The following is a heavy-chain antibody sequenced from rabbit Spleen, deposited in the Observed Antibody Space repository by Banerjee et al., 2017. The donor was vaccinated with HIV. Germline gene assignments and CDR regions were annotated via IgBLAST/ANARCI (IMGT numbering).Heavy chain of an antibody. CDR1: GFSFTDKDV. V-gene: IGHV1S45*01. J-gene: IGHJ4*01. CDR2: IYTGNLKT. Sequence: QEQLEESGGGLVKPEGSLTLTCTASGFSFTDKDVMCWVRQAPGKGLEWIGCIYTGNLKTYYASWAKGRFTISKTSSTTVTLQMTSLTAADTATYFCARGSAAMTMVITGYYLSLWGPGTLVTVS. D-gene: IGHD2-1*01. CDR3: ARGSAAMTMVITGYYLSL.